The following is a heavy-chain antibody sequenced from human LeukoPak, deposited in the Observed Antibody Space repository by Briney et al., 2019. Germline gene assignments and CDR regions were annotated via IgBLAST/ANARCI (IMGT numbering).Heavy chain of an antibody. CDR1: GFTFSSYG. CDR3: AQGTNYYDSSGYYFGVAEYFQH. V-gene: IGHV3-30*02. J-gene: IGHJ1*01. D-gene: IGHD3-22*01. CDR2: IRYDGSNK. Sequence: GGSLRLSCAASGFTFSSYGMHWVRQAPGKGLEWVAFIRYDGSNKYYADSVKGRFTISRDNSKNTLYLQMNSLRAEDTAVYYCAQGTNYYDSSGYYFGVAEYFQHWGQGTLVTVSS.